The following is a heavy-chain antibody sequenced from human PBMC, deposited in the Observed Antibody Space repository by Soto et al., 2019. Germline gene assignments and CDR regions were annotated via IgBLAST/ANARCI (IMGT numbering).Heavy chain of an antibody. CDR1: GFTLTSQG. V-gene: IGHV3-7*01. CDR3: ARYNNLGF. D-gene: IGHD1-20*01. CDR2: MNQDGSEK. J-gene: IGHJ4*02. Sequence: PGGSMRLSCAASGFTLTSQGMSWVRQATGKGLEWVANMNQDGSEKDYVDSVKGRFTISRDNGKNSLYLQMNSLTAEDTAVYYCARYNNLGFWGQGTLVTVS.